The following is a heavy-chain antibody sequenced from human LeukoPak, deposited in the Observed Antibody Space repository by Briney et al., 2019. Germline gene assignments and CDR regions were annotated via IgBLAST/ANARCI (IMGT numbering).Heavy chain of an antibody. J-gene: IGHJ5*02. Sequence: SETLSLTCTVSGGSICSGGYYWSWIRQHPGKGLEWIGYIYYSGSTYYNPSLKSRVTISVDTSKNQFSLKLSSVTAADTAVYYCARDKNFFSNWFDPWGQGTLVTVSS. D-gene: IGHD3-3*01. V-gene: IGHV4-31*03. CDR2: IYYSGST. CDR1: GGSICSGGYY. CDR3: ARDKNFFSNWFDP.